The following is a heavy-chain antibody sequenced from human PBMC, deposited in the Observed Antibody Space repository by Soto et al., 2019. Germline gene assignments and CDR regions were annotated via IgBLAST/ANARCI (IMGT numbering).Heavy chain of an antibody. CDR3: GNRLGYCSSTSCYPLYYYYGMDV. CDR1: GFTFSSYG. D-gene: IGHD2-2*01. V-gene: IGHV3-30*18. CDR2: ISYDGSNK. Sequence: PGGSLRLSCAASGFTFSSYGMHWVRQAPGKGLEWVAVISYDGSNKYYADSVKGRFTISRDNSKNTLYLQMNSLRAEDTAVYYCGNRLGYCSSTSCYPLYYYYGMDVWGQGTTVTVSS. J-gene: IGHJ6*02.